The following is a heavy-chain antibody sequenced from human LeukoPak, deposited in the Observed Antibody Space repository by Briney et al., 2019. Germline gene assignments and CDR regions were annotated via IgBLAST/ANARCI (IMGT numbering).Heavy chain of an antibody. CDR1: GFTVSSNY. CDR2: IYSGGST. Sequence: QAGGSLRLSCAASGFTVSSNYMSWVRQAPGKGLEWVSVIYSGGSTYYADSVKGRFTISRDNSKNTLYLQMNSLRAEDTAVYYCARESSMARFDPWGQGTLVTVSS. J-gene: IGHJ5*02. V-gene: IGHV3-53*01. D-gene: IGHD2/OR15-2a*01. CDR3: ARESSMARFDP.